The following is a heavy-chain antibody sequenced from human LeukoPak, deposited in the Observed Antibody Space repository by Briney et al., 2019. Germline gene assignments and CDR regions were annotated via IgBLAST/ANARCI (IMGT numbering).Heavy chain of an antibody. CDR1: GSSISSSSYY. D-gene: IGHD1-26*01. CDR3: AREPVGATHFDY. V-gene: IGHV4-39*02. CDR2: IYYSGST. J-gene: IGHJ4*02. Sequence: SETLSLTCTVSGSSISSSSYYWGWIRQPPGKGLEWIGSIYYSGSTYYNPSLKSRVTISVDTSKNQFSLKLSSVTAADTAVYYCAREPVGATHFDYWGQGTLVTVSS.